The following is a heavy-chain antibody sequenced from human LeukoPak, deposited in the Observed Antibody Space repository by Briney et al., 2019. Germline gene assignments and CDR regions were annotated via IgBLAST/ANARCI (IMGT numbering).Heavy chain of an antibody. CDR2: IYYSGST. D-gene: IGHD2-15*01. CDR1: GGSTSSYY. CDR3: ARSGSYAAAGDY. Sequence: SETLSLTCTVSGGSTSSYYLNWIRRPPGKGLEWIGYIYYSGSTNYNPSLKSRVTISLDTSKNQFSLKLSSVTAADTAVYYCARSGSYAAAGDYWGQGTLVTVSS. J-gene: IGHJ4*02. V-gene: IGHV4-59*08.